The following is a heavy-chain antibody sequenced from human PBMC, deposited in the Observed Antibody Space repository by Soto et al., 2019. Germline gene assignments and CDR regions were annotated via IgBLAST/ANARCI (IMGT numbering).Heavy chain of an antibody. CDR3: AASCVGCGGFNFYGMDV. CDR2: IYYSGST. V-gene: IGHV4-31*03. J-gene: IGHJ6*02. CDR1: GGSISSGGYY. Sequence: QVQLQESGPGLVKPSQTLSLTCTVSGGSISSGGYYWSWVRQHPGKGLEWIGHIYYSGSTYYNPALKSRVTISVETSKNQFSLKVSSVTAADTAVYYCAASCVGCGGFNFYGMDVWGQGTTVTVSS. D-gene: IGHD2-21*01.